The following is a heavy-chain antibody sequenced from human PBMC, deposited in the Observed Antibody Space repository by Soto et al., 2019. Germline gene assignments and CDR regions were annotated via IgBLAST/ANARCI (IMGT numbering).Heavy chain of an antibody. V-gene: IGHV1-58*02. CDR3: AADRQGVPAAMYDAFDI. CDR1: GFTFTSSA. J-gene: IGHJ3*02. CDR2: IVVGSGNT. Sequence: QMQLVQSGPEVKKPGTSVKVSCKASGFTFTSSAMQWVRQARGQRLEWIGWIVVGSGNTNYAQKFQERVTITRDMSTSTAYMERSSLRSEDTAVYYCAADRQGVPAAMYDAFDIWGQGTMVTVSS. D-gene: IGHD2-2*01.